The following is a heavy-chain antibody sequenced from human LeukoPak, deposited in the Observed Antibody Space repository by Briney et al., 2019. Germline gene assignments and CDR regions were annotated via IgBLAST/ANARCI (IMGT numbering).Heavy chain of an antibody. CDR2: VNHSGST. CDR1: GGSFSGYY. J-gene: IGHJ4*02. D-gene: IGHD1-26*01. V-gene: IGHV4-34*01. CDR3: ARGSGSYQPLDN. Sequence: SETLSLTCAVYGGSFSGYYWSWIRQPPGKGLEWIGEVNHSGSTNYNPSLKSRVTISVDTSKNQFSLKLSSVTAADTAVHYCARGSGSYQPLDNWGQGTLVTVSS.